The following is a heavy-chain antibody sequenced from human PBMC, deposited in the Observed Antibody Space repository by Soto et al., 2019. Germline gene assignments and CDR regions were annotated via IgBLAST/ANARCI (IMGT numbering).Heavy chain of an antibody. CDR1: GFPFSSYA. J-gene: IGHJ5*02. CDR2: ISDSGSTI. Sequence: LRLSCAASGFPFSSYAMNWVRQTPDKGLEWLSYISDSGSTIHYADSVKGRFTISRDNAKNSLYLQMNSLRADDTAVYYCTRDGSWGQGTLVTVSS. CDR3: TRDGS. V-gene: IGHV3-48*03. D-gene: IGHD5-12*01.